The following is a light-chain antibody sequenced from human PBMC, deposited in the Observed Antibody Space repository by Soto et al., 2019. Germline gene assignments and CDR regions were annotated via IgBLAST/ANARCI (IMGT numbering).Light chain of an antibody. CDR1: SNDVGGYNF. CDR2: DVS. Sequence: QSALTQPRSVSGSPGQSVTISCTGTSNDVGGYNFVSWYQQHPGKVPKLFIYDVSRRPSGVPDRFSGSKSGNTASLTISGLQAEDEVDYYCSSYAGSYTVVFGGGTKVTVL. J-gene: IGLJ2*01. V-gene: IGLV2-11*01. CDR3: SSYAGSYTVV.